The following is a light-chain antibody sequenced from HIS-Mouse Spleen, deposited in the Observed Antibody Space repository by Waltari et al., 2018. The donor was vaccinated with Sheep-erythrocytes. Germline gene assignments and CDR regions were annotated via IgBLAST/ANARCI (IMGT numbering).Light chain of an antibody. CDR3: SSYAGSNNWV. Sequence: QSALTQPPSASGSPGQSVPISCTGTSSHVGGYTYVPWYQQHPGKAPKLMIYEVSKRPSGVPDRFSGSKSGNTASLTVSGLQAEDEADYYCSSYAGSNNWVFGGGTKLTVL. CDR1: SSHVGGYTY. V-gene: IGLV2-8*01. J-gene: IGLJ3*02. CDR2: EVS.